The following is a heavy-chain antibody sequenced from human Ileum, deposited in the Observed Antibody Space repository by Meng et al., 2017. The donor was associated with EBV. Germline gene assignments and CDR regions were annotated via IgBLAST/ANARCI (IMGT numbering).Heavy chain of an antibody. CDR2: TSHSGST. Sequence: QVRRKGSGPGLVKPSPTLSLTWGVSGGPISRNDWWSWVPQPPGKGLEWIGETSHSGSTNYSPSLKSRVTISLDKSKNQLSLKLNSVTAADTAVYYCASSDYYRSDYWGQGTLVTVSS. CDR1: GGPISRNDW. CDR3: ASSDYYRSDY. J-gene: IGHJ4*02. D-gene: IGHD3-22*01. V-gene: IGHV4-4*02.